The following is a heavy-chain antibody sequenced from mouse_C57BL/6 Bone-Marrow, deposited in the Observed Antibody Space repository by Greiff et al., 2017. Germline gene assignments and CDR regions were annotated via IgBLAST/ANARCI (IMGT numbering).Heavy chain of an antibody. CDR1: GYTFTSYW. CDR3: ARGDYYDAMDY. D-gene: IGHD2-4*01. CDR2: IDPSDSYT. Sequence: QVQLQQPGAELVMPGASVKLSCKASGYTFTSYWMHWVKQRPAQGLEWIGEIDPSDSYTNYNQKFKGKSTFTVDKSNSSAYMQLSSLTSEDSAVYYWARGDYYDAMDYWGQGTSVTVAS. J-gene: IGHJ4*01. V-gene: IGHV1-69*01.